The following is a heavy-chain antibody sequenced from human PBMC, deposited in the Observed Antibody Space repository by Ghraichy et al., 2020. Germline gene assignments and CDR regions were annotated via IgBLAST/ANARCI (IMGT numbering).Heavy chain of an antibody. CDR2: ISSSISTI. CDR1: GFTFSSYS. J-gene: IGHJ4*02. D-gene: IGHD6-6*01. Sequence: GESLNISCAASGFTFSSYSMNWVRQAPGKGLEWVSYISSSISTIYYADSVKGRFTISRDNAKNSLYLQMNSLRAEDTAVYYCARERGSSSSGGVYYFDYRGQGTLVTVSS. CDR3: ARERGSSSSGGVYYFDY. V-gene: IGHV3-48*01.